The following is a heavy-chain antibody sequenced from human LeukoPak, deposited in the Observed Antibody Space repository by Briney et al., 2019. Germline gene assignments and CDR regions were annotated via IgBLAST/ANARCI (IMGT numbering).Heavy chain of an antibody. Sequence: SETLSLTCTVSGGSISSYYWSWIRQPPGKGLEWIGYIYYSGSTNYNPSLKSRVTISVDTSKNQFSLKLSSVTAADTAVYYCARYRGSGSMDVWGKGTTVTISS. J-gene: IGHJ6*04. CDR1: GGSISSYY. V-gene: IGHV4-59*12. CDR3: ARYRGSGSMDV. CDR2: IYYSGST. D-gene: IGHD1-26*01.